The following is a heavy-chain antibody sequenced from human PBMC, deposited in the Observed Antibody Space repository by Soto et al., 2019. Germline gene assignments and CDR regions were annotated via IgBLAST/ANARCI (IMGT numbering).Heavy chain of an antibody. Sequence: QVQLVQSGAEVKKPGASVKVSCKASGYTFTSYYMHWVRQAPGQGLEWMGIINPSGGSTSYAQKCQGRVTMTRDTSTSTVYMELSSLRSEDTAVYYCARGTSMVRGVMALGYGMDVWGQGTTVTVSS. V-gene: IGHV1-46*01. CDR3: ARGTSMVRGVMALGYGMDV. CDR2: INPSGGST. J-gene: IGHJ6*02. D-gene: IGHD3-10*01. CDR1: GYTFTSYY.